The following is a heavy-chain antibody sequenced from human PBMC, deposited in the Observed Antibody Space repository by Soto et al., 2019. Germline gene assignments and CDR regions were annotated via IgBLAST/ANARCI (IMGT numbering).Heavy chain of an antibody. J-gene: IGHJ4*02. D-gene: IGHD1-26*01. V-gene: IGHV2-26*01. Sequence: QVTLKESGPVLVKPTETLTLTCTVSGFSLSNARMGVSWIRQPPGKALEWLAHIFSNDEKSYSTSLKSRLTISTDTSKSQVVLTMTNMDPVDTATYYCARPTRPWVGATIYFDYWGQGTMVTVSS. CDR2: IFSNDEK. CDR3: ARPTRPWVGATIYFDY. CDR1: GFSLSNARMG.